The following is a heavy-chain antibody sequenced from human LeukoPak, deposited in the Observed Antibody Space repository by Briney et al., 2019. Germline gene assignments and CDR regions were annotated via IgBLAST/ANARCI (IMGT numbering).Heavy chain of an antibody. D-gene: IGHD6-13*01. Sequence: ASVKVSCKASGGTFSSYAVSWVRQAPGQGLEWTGRITPIAGTPNYAQKFQGRVTITADKFPSTVYMELSSLKSEDTAVYYCARDFYSSSWPGRYFDLWGRGTLLTVSS. CDR1: GGTFSSYA. CDR3: ARDFYSSSWPGRYFDL. J-gene: IGHJ2*01. V-gene: IGHV1-69*04. CDR2: ITPIAGTP.